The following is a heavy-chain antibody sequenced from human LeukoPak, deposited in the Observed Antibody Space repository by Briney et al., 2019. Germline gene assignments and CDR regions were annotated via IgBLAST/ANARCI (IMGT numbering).Heavy chain of an antibody. V-gene: IGHV4-30-2*01. CDR3: ARAVGLRYFDWLQRLGWYFDL. CDR2: IYHSGST. Sequence: SQTLSLTCAVSGGSISSGGYSWSWIRQPPGKGLEWIGYIYHSGSTYYNPSLKSRVTISVDRSKNQFSLKPSSVTAADTAVYYCARAVGLRYFDWLQRLGWYFDLWGRGTLVTVSS. CDR1: GGSISSGGYS. J-gene: IGHJ2*01. D-gene: IGHD3-9*01.